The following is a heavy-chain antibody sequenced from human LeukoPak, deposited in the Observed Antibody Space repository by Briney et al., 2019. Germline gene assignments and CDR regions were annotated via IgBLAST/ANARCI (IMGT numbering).Heavy chain of an antibody. Sequence: GASVKVSCKASGYTFTGYYIHWVRQAPGQGLEWMGWINPNSGGTNYAQKFQGRVTMTRDTSISTAYMELSRLRSDDTAVYYCARVNYCTTGVCISYDYWGQGTLVTVSS. CDR2: INPNSGGT. CDR3: ARVNYCTTGVCISYDY. D-gene: IGHD2-8*01. J-gene: IGHJ4*02. CDR1: GYTFTGYY. V-gene: IGHV1-2*02.